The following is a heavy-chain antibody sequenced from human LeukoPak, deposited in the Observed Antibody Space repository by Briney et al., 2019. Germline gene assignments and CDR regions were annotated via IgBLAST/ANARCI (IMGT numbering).Heavy chain of an antibody. V-gene: IGHV5-51*01. J-gene: IGHJ3*02. CDR3: ARGRLREPTDAFDI. D-gene: IGHD5-12*01. Sequence: GESLKISCQGSAYRFTSYWIGWVRQMPGKGLEWMGIIYPGDSDTRYSPSFQGQVTISADKSISAAYLQWSSLKASDTAMYYCARGRLREPTDAFDIWGQGTMVTVSS. CDR2: IYPGDSDT. CDR1: AYRFTSYW.